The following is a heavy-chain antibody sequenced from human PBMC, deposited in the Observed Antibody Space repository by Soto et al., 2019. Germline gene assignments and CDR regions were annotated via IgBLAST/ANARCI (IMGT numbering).Heavy chain of an antibody. V-gene: IGHV1-69*08. CDR2: IIPILGIA. J-gene: IGHJ4*02. CDR1: GGTFSSYT. Sequence: QVQLVQSGAEVKKPGSSVKVSCKASGGTFSSYTISWVRQAPGQGLEWMRRIIPILGIANYAQKFQGRVTITADKSTSTACMERSSLRSEDTAVYYCAREEYYYGSGAVFDYWGQGTLVTVSS. CDR3: AREEYYYGSGAVFDY. D-gene: IGHD3-10*01.